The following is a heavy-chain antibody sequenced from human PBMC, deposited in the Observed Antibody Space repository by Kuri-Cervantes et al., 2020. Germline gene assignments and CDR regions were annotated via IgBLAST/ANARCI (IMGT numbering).Heavy chain of an antibody. CDR1: GGSINSGHYN. Sequence: SETLSLTCTVSGGSINSGHYNWGWIRQPPGKGLEWIGYIYYSGSTYYNPSLKSRVTISVDTSKNQFSLKLSSVTAADTAVYYCARGAMVRGANKKYYYGMDVWGQGTTVTVSS. J-gene: IGHJ6*02. V-gene: IGHV4-30-4*02. CDR3: ARGAMVRGANKKYYYGMDV. D-gene: IGHD3-10*01. CDR2: IYYSGST.